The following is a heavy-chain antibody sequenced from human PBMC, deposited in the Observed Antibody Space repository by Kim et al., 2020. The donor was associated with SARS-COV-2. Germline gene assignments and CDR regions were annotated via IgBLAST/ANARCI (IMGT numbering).Heavy chain of an antibody. D-gene: IGHD3-9*01. J-gene: IGHJ6*02. CDR1: GYTFTSYD. CDR2: MNPNSGNT. V-gene: IGHV1-8*01. Sequence: ASVKVSCKASGYTFTSYDINWVRQATGQGLEWMGWMNPNSGNTGYAQKFQGRVTMTRNTSISTAYMELSSLRSEDTAVYYCAKRYFDWFGGGMDVWGQGTTVTVSS. CDR3: AKRYFDWFGGGMDV.